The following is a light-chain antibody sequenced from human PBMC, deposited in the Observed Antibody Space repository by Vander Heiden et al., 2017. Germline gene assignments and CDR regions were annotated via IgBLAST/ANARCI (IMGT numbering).Light chain of an antibody. J-gene: IGKJ1*01. CDR2: GAS. CDR1: ESVSSN. Sequence: EIVMTQSPATLSVSSGERATLSCRASESVSSNLAWYQRKPGQAPWLLIYGASTRATGIPARFSGSASGTEFTLTISILQSEDFTVYYCQQYNSWPQTFGQGTKLEIK. V-gene: IGKV3-15*01. CDR3: QQYNSWPQT.